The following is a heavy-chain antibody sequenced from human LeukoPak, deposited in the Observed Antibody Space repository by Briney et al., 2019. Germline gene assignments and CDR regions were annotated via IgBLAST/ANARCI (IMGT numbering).Heavy chain of an antibody. V-gene: IGHV3-48*01. CDR2: ISSSSSTI. Sequence: GGSLRLSCAASGFTFTSYSMNWVRQAPGKGLEWVSYISSSSSTIYYADSVKGRFTISRDNAKNSLYLQMNSLRAEDTAVYYCARGFLENSSWLGFDYWGQGTLVTVSS. CDR1: GFTFTSYS. D-gene: IGHD6-13*01. CDR3: ARGFLENSSWLGFDY. J-gene: IGHJ4*02.